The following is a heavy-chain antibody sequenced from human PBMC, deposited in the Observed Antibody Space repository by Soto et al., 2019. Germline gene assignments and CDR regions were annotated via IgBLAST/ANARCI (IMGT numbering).Heavy chain of an antibody. D-gene: IGHD2-21*01. Sequence: AGSLRLSCAASGFTFSSYAMSWVRQAPGKGLEWVSAISGSGGSTYYADSVKGRFTISRDNSKNTLYLQMNSLRAEDTAVYYCAPKGGAYPTGDYGGQGTLVTVSS. J-gene: IGHJ4*02. CDR1: GFTFSSYA. CDR2: ISGSGGST. V-gene: IGHV3-23*01. CDR3: APKGGAYPTGDY.